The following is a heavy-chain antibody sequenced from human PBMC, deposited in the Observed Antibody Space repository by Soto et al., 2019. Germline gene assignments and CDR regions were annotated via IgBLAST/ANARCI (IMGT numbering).Heavy chain of an antibody. CDR3: ARWVAVAGNPDH. D-gene: IGHD6-19*01. J-gene: IGHJ4*02. CDR1: GYTFTGYY. Sequence: ASVKVSCKASGYTFTGYYMHWVRQAPGQGLEWMGWINPNSGVTNYAQKFQGRVTMTRDTSISTAYMELSRLRSDDTAVYYCARWVAVAGNPDHWGQGTLVTVSS. V-gene: IGHV1-2*02. CDR2: INPNSGVT.